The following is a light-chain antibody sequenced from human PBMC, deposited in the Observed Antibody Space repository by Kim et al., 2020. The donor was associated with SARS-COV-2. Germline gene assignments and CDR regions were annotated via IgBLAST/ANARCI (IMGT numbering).Light chain of an antibody. CDR2: AAS. Sequence: DIQMTQSPSSLSASVGDRVTITCRASQSISSYLNWYQQKPGKAPKLLIYAASSLQSGVPSRFSGSGSGTDFTLTISSLQPEDFATYYCQQSYSTPPYMYTFGQGTKLEI. CDR1: QSISSY. V-gene: IGKV1-39*01. J-gene: IGKJ2*01. CDR3: QQSYSTPPYMYT.